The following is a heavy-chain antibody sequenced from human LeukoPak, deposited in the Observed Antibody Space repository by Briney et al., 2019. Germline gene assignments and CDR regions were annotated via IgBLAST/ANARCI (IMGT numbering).Heavy chain of an antibody. Sequence: PGGSPRLSCAASGFTFSSYAMSWVRQAPGKGLEWVSAISGSGGSTYYADSVKGRFTISRDNSKNTLYLQMNSLRAEDTAVYYCAKDASGARYYYYYGMDVWGQGTTVTVSS. D-gene: IGHD1-1*01. CDR3: AKDASGARYYYYYGMDV. V-gene: IGHV3-23*01. J-gene: IGHJ6*02. CDR1: GFTFSSYA. CDR2: ISGSGGST.